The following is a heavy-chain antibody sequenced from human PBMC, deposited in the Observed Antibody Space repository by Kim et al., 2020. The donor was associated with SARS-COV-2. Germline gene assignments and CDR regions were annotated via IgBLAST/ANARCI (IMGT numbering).Heavy chain of an antibody. CDR1: AFTFSTYA. CDR3: AKSLGRYSYDSSGYSELRSWFDY. CDR2: ISGSGGST. D-gene: IGHD3-22*01. V-gene: IGHV3-23*01. J-gene: IGHJ4*02. Sequence: GGSLRLSCVASAFTFSTYAMSCVRHAPGKGLEWVSAISGSGGSTNYADSVQGRFTISRDNSRNTLYLQMNSLRAADTAVYYCAKSLGRYSYDSSGYSELRSWFDYWGQGTLGTVSS.